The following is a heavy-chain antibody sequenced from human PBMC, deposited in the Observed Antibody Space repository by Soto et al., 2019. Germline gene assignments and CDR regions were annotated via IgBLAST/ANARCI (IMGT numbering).Heavy chain of an antibody. V-gene: IGHV3-11*01. Sequence: QVQVVVSGGGLVKPGGSLRISCAASGFTFSDYYISWIRQAPGKGLEWVSYISSSGSIIYYADSVKGRFTISRDNAKNSVYLQMNSLRAEDTAVYYCALAGYDSNYYAVTPLSAGHFWGQGTLVTVST. CDR1: GFTFSDYY. D-gene: IGHD4-4*01. J-gene: IGHJ4*02. CDR3: ALAGYDSNYYAVTPLSAGHF. CDR2: ISSSGSII.